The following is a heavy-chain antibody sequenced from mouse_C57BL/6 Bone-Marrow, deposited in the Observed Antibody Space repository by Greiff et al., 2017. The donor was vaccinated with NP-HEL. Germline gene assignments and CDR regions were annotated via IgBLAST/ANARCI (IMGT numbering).Heavy chain of an antibody. CDR1: GYTFTDYN. V-gene: IGHV1-22*01. Sequence: VQLQQSGPELVKPGASVKMSCKASGYTFTDYNMHWVKQSHGKSLEWIGYINPNNGGTSYNQQVKGKATLTVNKSSSTAYMELRSLTSEDSAVYYCARGAYGWFAYWGQGTLVTVSA. CDR2: INPNNGGT. D-gene: IGHD6-5*01. J-gene: IGHJ3*01. CDR3: ARGAYGWFAY.